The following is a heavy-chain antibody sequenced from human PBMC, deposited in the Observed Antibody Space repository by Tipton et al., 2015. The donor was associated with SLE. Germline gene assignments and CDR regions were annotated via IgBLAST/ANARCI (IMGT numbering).Heavy chain of an antibody. CDR2: INHSGST. Sequence: TLSLTCTVFGGSFSGYYWTWIRQSPGKGLEWIGEINHSGSTKYNPSLKSRVTISVDTSKNQFSLNLTSVTAADTAVYYCARGPFDIWGQGTMVTVSS. CDR3: ARGPFDI. V-gene: IGHV4-34*01. J-gene: IGHJ3*02. CDR1: GGSFSGYY.